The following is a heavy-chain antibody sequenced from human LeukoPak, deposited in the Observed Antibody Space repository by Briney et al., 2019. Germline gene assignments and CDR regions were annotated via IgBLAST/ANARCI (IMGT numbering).Heavy chain of an antibody. CDR2: IKQDGSEK. Sequence: SGGSLRLSCAASGFTFSSYWMSWVRQAPGKGLEWVANIKQDGSEKYYVDSVKGRFTISRDNAKSSLYLQMNSLRVEDTAVYYCARDMEYSSSWYRYNWFDPWGQGTLVTVSS. CDR3: ARDMEYSSSWYRYNWFDP. V-gene: IGHV3-7*04. CDR1: GFTFSSYW. D-gene: IGHD6-13*01. J-gene: IGHJ5*02.